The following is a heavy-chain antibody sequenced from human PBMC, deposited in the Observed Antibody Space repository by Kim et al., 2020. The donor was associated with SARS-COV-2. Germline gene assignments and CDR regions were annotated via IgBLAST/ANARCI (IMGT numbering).Heavy chain of an antibody. V-gene: IGHV1-69*13. CDR2: IIPIFGTA. D-gene: IGHD2-2*01. Sequence: SVKVSCKASGGTFSSYAISWVRQAPGQGLEWMGGIIPIFGTANYAQKFQGRVTITADESTSTAYMELSSLRSEDTAVYYCAVDCSSTSCYLSWGQGTLVTVSS. CDR3: AVDCSSTSCYLS. CDR1: GGTFSSYA. J-gene: IGHJ4*02.